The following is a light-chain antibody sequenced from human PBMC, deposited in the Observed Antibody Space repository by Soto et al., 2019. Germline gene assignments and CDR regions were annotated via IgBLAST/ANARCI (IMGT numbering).Light chain of an antibody. J-gene: IGKJ1*01. CDR3: QQYNNWRT. CDR1: QSVSSN. CDR2: DAS. V-gene: IGKV3-15*01. Sequence: EIVMTQSPATLSVSPGERATLSCRASQSVSSNLAWYKQKPCQAPRLLIHDASTRATGTPARFSGSGSGTEFTLTLSSLQSEDSEVYYCQQYNNWRTFGQGTKVEIK.